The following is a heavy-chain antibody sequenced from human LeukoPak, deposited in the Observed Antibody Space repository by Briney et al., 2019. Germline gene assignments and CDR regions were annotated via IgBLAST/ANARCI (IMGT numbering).Heavy chain of an antibody. CDR1: GGSISSYY. CDR3: ARARDGYNTD. V-gene: IGHV4-59*01. CDR2: IYYSGST. J-gene: IGHJ4*02. Sequence: PSETLSLTCTVSGGSISSYYWSWIRQPPGKGLEWIGYIYYSGSTNYNPSLESRVTISVDTSKNQFSLKLSSVTAADTAVYYCARARDGYNTDWGQGTLVTVSS. D-gene: IGHD5-24*01.